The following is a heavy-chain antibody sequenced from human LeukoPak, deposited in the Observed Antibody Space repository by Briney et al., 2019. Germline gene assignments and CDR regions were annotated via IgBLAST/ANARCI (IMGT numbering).Heavy chain of an antibody. CDR3: ARGPPNWGYDY. Sequence: GASVKVSSTASGYTFTSYDFNWVRQATGQRPEWMGWVSPNSGDTGYAQKFQDRVTMTRNTSISTAYMELSSLRSDDTAVYYCARGPPNWGYDYWVPGTLVTVSS. CDR1: GYTFTSYD. D-gene: IGHD7-27*01. J-gene: IGHJ4*02. V-gene: IGHV1-8*01. CDR2: VSPNSGDT.